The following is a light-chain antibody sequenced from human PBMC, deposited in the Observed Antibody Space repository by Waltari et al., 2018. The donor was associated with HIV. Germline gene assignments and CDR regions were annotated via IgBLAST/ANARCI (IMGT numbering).Light chain of an antibody. V-gene: IGKV4-1*01. J-gene: IGKJ4*01. CDR1: HTLLSSSNTKNY. CDR3: QQYYRTPLT. Sequence: ILMPQSPDSLAVSLGERPTLNGNASHTLLSSSNTKNYFSWYQHKPGQPPKLLIYWASTRQAGVPDRFSGSESGTNFDLNINKLQAEDVSTYYCQQYYRTPLTFGGGTKVGL. CDR2: WAS.